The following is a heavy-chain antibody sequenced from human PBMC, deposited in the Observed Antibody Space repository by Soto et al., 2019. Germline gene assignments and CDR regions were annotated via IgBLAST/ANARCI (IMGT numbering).Heavy chain of an antibody. CDR2: INPDDSDT. CDR1: GYSFTTHW. V-gene: IGHV5-51*01. J-gene: IGHJ4*02. CDR3: ARRSNIVGAPFDY. D-gene: IGHD1-26*01. Sequence: GESLKISCKGSGYSFTTHWIGWVRQMSGKGLEWMGIINPDDSDTRNSPSFQGQVTISADKSISTAYLQWNSLKASDTAMYYCARRSNIVGAPFDYWGQGTLVTVS.